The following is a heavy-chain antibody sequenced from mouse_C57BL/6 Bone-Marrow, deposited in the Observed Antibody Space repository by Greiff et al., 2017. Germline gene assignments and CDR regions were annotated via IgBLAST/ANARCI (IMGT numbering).Heavy chain of an antibody. Sequence: QVQLQQPGAELVKPGASVKLSCKASGYTFTSYWMHWVKQRPGQGLEWIGMIHPISGSTNYNEKFKSKATLTVDKSSSTAYMQLSSLTSEDSAVYYCARSYYGSSYNYWGQGTTLTVSS. D-gene: IGHD1-1*01. J-gene: IGHJ2*01. CDR1: GYTFTSYW. CDR2: IHPISGST. CDR3: ARSYYGSSYNY. V-gene: IGHV1-64*01.